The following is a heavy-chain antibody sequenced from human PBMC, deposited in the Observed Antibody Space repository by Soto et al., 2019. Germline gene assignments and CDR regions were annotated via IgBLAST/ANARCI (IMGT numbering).Heavy chain of an antibody. CDR1: GGSVSGYF. V-gene: IGHV4-34*02. D-gene: IGHD2-21*02. J-gene: IGHJ4*02. Sequence: QVHLQQWGAGLLKPSETLSLTCAVYGGSVSGYFWSWIRQPPGKGLEWIGEVNHSGTTSYNPSLTSRVNMSIDRSKNQFSLKLSSVTAADTAVYYCARGEVTAGVNWGQGTLITVAS. CDR2: VNHSGTT. CDR3: ARGEVTAGVN.